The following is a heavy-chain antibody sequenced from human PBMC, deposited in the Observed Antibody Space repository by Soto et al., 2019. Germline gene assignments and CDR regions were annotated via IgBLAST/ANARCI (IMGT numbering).Heavy chain of an antibody. CDR1: GFTFSDFY. D-gene: IGHD2-21*01. J-gene: IGHJ4*02. Sequence: QIQLVESVGGLVKPGGALRLSCEASGFTFSDFYMSWIRQAPGKGLEWLSYISPKSNYREYAESVKGRHTISRDNAKNSLSLQMNSLRVEDTAVYYCVRGGGGGQFDSWGQGTLVTVSS. V-gene: IGHV3-11*06. CDR3: VRGGGGGQFDS. CDR2: ISPKSNYR.